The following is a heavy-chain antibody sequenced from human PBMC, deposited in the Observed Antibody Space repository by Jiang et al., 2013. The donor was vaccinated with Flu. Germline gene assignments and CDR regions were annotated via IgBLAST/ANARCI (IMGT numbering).Heavy chain of an antibody. CDR3: ARDPTADLWWNYGYFDY. D-gene: IGHD1-7*01. J-gene: IGHJ4*02. Sequence: RSGSYYWSWIRQPPGKGLEWIGYVYYNGSTNYNPSLKSRVTISVDSSKNQFSLRLSSVTAADTAVYYCARDPTADLWWNYGYFDYWGQGSLVTVSS. CDR2: VYYNGST. CDR1: RSGSYY. V-gene: IGHV4-61*01.